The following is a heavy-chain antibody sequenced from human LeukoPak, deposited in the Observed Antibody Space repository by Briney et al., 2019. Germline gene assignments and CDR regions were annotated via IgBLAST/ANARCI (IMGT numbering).Heavy chain of an antibody. Sequence: PSETLSLTCTVSGGSISSSSYYWGWIRQPPGKGVEWIGSIYYRGSTYYNPSLKSRVTISVDTSKNQFSLKLSSVTAADTAVYYCASEHWYGDYWGQGTLVTVSS. CDR2: IYYRGST. CDR1: GGSISSSSYY. CDR3: ASEHWYGDY. D-gene: IGHD6-13*01. V-gene: IGHV4-39*01. J-gene: IGHJ4*02.